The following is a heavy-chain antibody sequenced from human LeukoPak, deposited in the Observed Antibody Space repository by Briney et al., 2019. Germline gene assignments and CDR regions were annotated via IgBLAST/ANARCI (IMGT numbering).Heavy chain of an antibody. CDR3: ARSPGILAAVNQ. Sequence: GGSLRLSCAASGFTFSTYALHWVRQAPGKGLEWVALISFDGSNKYYADSVKGRFTISRDNTKNTVFLQMNSLRDEDTAAYYCARSPGILAAVNQWGQGTLVTVSS. D-gene: IGHD6-13*01. V-gene: IGHV3-30-3*01. CDR1: GFTFSTYA. CDR2: ISFDGSNK. J-gene: IGHJ4*02.